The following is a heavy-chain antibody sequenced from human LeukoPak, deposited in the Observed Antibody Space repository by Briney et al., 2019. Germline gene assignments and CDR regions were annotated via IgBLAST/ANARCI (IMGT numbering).Heavy chain of an antibody. CDR3: AKPRVGYYDSSGYRGLESNLDY. CDR2: ISYDGSNK. Sequence: PGRSLRLSCAASGFTFSSYAMHWVRQAPGKGLEWVAVISYDGSNKYYADSVKGRFTISRDNTKNTLYLQMNSLRAEDTAVYYCAKPRVGYYDSSGYRGLESNLDYWGQGTLVTVSS. J-gene: IGHJ4*02. D-gene: IGHD3-22*01. CDR1: GFTFSSYA. V-gene: IGHV3-30-3*02.